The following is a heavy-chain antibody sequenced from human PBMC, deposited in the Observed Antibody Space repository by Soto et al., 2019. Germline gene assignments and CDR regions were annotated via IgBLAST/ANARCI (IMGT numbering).Heavy chain of an antibody. J-gene: IGHJ4*02. CDR2: IWYDGSNK. Sequence: GGSLRLSCAASGFTFSSYGMHWVRQAPGKGLEWVAVIWYDGSNKYYADSAKGRFTISRDNSKNTLYLQMNSLRAEDTAVYYCARDPHIVLMVYAILEYYFDYWGQGTLVTVSS. CDR3: ARDPHIVLMVYAILEYYFDY. D-gene: IGHD2-8*01. V-gene: IGHV3-33*01. CDR1: GFTFSSYG.